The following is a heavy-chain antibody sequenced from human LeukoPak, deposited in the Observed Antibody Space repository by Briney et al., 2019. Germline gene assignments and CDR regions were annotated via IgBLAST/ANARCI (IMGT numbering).Heavy chain of an antibody. CDR3: ARVDSSGYIPYYFDY. CDR2: IYYSGST. J-gene: IGHJ4*02. V-gene: IGHV4-59*01. Sequence: SETLSLTCTVSGGSISSYYWSWIRQPPGKGLEWIGYIYYSGSTNYNPSLKSRVTISVDTSKNQFSLKLSSVTAADTAVYYCARVDSSGYIPYYFDYWGQGTLVTVSS. D-gene: IGHD3-22*01. CDR1: GGSISSYY.